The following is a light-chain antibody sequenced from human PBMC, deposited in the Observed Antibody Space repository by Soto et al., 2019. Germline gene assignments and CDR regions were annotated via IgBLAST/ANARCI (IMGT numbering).Light chain of an antibody. CDR2: AAS. CDR3: QQLDSYPLT. V-gene: IGKV1-17*01. J-gene: IGKJ5*01. CDR1: QNIGVY. Sequence: DIQMTQSPSSVSGSVGERVTITWGASQNIGVYLNWYQQKPGKAPKLLIYAASSLQSGVSSRFSGSGSGTEFTLTISSLQPEDFATYYCQQLDSYPLTFGQGTRLEIK.